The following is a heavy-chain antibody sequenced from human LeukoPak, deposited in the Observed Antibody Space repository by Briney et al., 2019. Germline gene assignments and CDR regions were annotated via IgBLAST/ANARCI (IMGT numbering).Heavy chain of an antibody. Sequence: ASVKVSCKASGYTFTSYGISWVRQAPGQGLEWMGWISAYNGNTNYAQKLQGRVTMTTDTSTSTAYMELRSLRSDDTAVYYCARDGGSGSYFDYYYYYYGMDVWGKGTTVTVSS. D-gene: IGHD3-10*01. CDR1: GYTFTSYG. CDR3: ARDGGSGSYFDYYYYYYGMDV. J-gene: IGHJ6*04. V-gene: IGHV1-18*04. CDR2: ISAYNGNT.